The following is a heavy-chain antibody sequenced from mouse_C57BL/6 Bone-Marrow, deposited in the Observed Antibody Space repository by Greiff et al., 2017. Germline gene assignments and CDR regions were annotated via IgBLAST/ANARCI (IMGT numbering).Heavy chain of an antibody. D-gene: IGHD1-3*01. CDR1: GFNFKDDY. CDR3: RSSAWFAY. CDR2: IDPENGDT. V-gene: IGHV14-4*01. J-gene: IGHJ3*01. Sequence: EVQLQQSGAELVRPGASVKLSCTASGFNFKDDYMHWVKQRPEQGLEWIGWIDPENGDTEYASKFQGKATITADTSSNTAYLQLSSLTSEDTAVYYCRSSAWFAYWGQGTVVTVSA.